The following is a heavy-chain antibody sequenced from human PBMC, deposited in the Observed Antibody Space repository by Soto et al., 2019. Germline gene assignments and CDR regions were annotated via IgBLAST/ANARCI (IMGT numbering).Heavy chain of an antibody. V-gene: IGHV3-21*04. CDR1: GFTFNYFT. CDR2: ISSSSSHK. J-gene: IGHJ3*02. D-gene: IGHD4-17*01. CDR3: ARLRSDAFDI. Sequence: EVQLVESGGGLVKQGESLRLSCAASGFTFNYFTMNWVRQAPGKGLEWVASISSSSSHKYSADSVRGRFTFSRDNANNTLYLQMNSLRGEDKAVYYCARLRSDAFDIWGQGTLVTVSS.